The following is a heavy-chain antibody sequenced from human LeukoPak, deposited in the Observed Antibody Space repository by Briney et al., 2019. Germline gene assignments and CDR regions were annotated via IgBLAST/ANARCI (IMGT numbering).Heavy chain of an antibody. CDR2: INHSGST. CDR1: GGSFSGYY. CDR3: ARGRSRVVIRGYGMDV. V-gene: IGHV4-34*01. D-gene: IGHD3-3*01. Sequence: KPSETLSLTCAVYGGSFSGYYWSWIRQPPGKGLEWIGEINHSGSTNYNPSLKSRVTISVDTSKNQFSLKLSSVTAADTAVYYCARGRSRVVIRGYGMDVWGQGTTVTVSS. J-gene: IGHJ6*02.